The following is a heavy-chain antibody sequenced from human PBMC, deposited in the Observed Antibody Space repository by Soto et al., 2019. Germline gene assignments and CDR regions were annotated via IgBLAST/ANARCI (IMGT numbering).Heavy chain of an antibody. CDR3: ARGDSYGYYLYYYYGMDV. CDR2: ISYDGSNK. J-gene: IGHJ6*02. D-gene: IGHD5-18*01. V-gene: IGHV3-30*19. CDR1: GFTFSSYG. Sequence: GGSLRLSCAASGFTFSSYGMHWVRQAPGKGLEWVAVISYDGSNKYYADSVKGRFTISRDNSKNTLYLQMNSLRAEDTAVYYSARGDSYGYYLYYYYGMDVWGQGTTVTVSS.